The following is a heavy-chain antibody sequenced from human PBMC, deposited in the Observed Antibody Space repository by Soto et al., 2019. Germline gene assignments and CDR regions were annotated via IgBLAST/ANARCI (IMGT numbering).Heavy chain of an antibody. Sequence: EVQLVESGGGLVQPGGSLRLSCAASEFTFSGRSVHWVRQAPGKGLVWVSGIDKVGTDSTYADSVKGRFTSSRDNDKNTMYLQMISLRVEGRAVYYCPRGWFCPDVWGQGTTVTVSS. J-gene: IGHJ6*02. V-gene: IGHV3-74*01. CDR1: EFTFSGRS. CDR3: PRGWFCPDV. D-gene: IGHD3-10*01. CDR2: IDKVGTDS.